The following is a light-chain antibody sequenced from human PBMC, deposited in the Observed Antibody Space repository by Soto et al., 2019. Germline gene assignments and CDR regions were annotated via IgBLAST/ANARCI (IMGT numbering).Light chain of an antibody. J-gene: IGKJ2*01. V-gene: IGKV3-11*01. CDR1: QSVSSY. CDR3: QQRSNWPPMYT. CDR2: DAS. Sequence: EIVLTQSPATLSLSPGERATLSCRASQSVSSYLAWYQQKPGQAPRLLIYDASNRATGIPARFSGSGSGTDFTLTISSLEPEAFAVYYSQQRSNWPPMYTFGQGTKLEIK.